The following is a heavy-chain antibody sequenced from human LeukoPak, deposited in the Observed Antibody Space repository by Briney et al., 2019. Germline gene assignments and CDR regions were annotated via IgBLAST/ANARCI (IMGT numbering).Heavy chain of an antibody. CDR3: ARVVGSSSWYGGGWFDP. V-gene: IGHV4-59*01. CDR1: GGSISSYY. J-gene: IGHJ5*02. Sequence: SETLSLTCTVSGGSISSYYWSWMRQTPGKGLEWIGYINNSGSNNYNPSHKSRVTISVDTSKNQFSLKLSSVTAADTAVYYCARVVGSSSWYGGGWFDPWGQGTLV. D-gene: IGHD6-13*01. CDR2: INNSGSN.